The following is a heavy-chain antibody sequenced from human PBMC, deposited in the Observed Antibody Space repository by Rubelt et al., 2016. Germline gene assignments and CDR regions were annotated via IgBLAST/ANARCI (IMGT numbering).Heavy chain of an antibody. CDR2: IFYSGST. CDR3: SRRNGEPIDY. D-gene: IGHD3-10*01. J-gene: IGHJ4*02. CDR1: GGSISSSSYY. V-gene: IGHV4-39*01. Sequence: QLQLQESGPGLVKPSETLSLTCAVSGGSISSSSYYWNWIRQPPGKGLEWIGSIFYSGSTYYHPSLKSRVTISVDTSKNQFALKGSAVTAADTAVYYCSRRNGEPIDYWGQGTLVAISS.